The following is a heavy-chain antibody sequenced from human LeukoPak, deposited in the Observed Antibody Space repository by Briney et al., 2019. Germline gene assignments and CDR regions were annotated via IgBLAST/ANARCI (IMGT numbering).Heavy chain of an antibody. CDR3: ARVANDYVWGSYRYSYYYMDV. V-gene: IGHV3-48*01. J-gene: IGHJ6*03. Sequence: AGGSLRLSCAASGFTFSSYSMNWVRQAPGKGLEWVSYISSSSSTIYYADSVKGRFTISRDNAKNSLYLQMNSLRAEDTAVYYCARVANDYVWGSYRYSYYYMDVWGKGTTVTVSS. D-gene: IGHD3-16*02. CDR2: ISSSSSTI. CDR1: GFTFSSYS.